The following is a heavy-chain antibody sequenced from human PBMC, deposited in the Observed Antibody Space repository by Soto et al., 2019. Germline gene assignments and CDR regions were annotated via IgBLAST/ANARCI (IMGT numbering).Heavy chain of an antibody. CDR1: GFTVGNNY. J-gene: IGHJ4*02. CDR3: AKDGRGSGSHYTSFGY. CDR2: ISSTGTT. Sequence: EVQLVESGGGLIHPGGSLKLSCAASGFTVGNNYMSWVRQSPGKGLEWVSLISSTGTTKYADSVKGRFTVSSDNAKNTLYLQMNILRAEDTAVYYCAKDGRGSGSHYTSFGYWGQGTLVPVSS. D-gene: IGHD3-10*01. V-gene: IGHV3-53*01.